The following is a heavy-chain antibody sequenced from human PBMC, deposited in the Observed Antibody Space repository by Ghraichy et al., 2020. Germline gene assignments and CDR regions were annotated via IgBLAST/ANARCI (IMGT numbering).Heavy chain of an antibody. CDR3: ARVSQPEIFGVVINYYYYYYMDV. V-gene: IGHV3-21*01. CDR1: GFTFSSYS. Sequence: GGSLRLSCAASGFTFSSYSMNWVRQAPGKGLEWVSSISSSSSYIYYADSVKGRFTISRDNAKNSLYLQMNSLRAEDTAVYYCARVSQPEIFGVVINYYYYYYMDVWGKGTTVTVSS. CDR2: ISSSSSYI. D-gene: IGHD3-3*01. J-gene: IGHJ6*03.